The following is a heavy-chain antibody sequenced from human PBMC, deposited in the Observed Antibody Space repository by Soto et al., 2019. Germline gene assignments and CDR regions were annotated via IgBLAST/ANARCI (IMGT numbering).Heavy chain of an antibody. Sequence: GGSLRLSCAASGFTFSSYSMNWVRQAPGKGLEWVSSISSSSSYIYYADSVKGRFTISRDNAKNSLYLQMNSLRAEDTAVYYCARGGVVVPAAMIYYYYMDVWGKGTTVTVSS. CDR3: ARGGVVVPAAMIYYYYMDV. CDR2: ISSSSSYI. CDR1: GFTFSSYS. V-gene: IGHV3-21*01. J-gene: IGHJ6*03. D-gene: IGHD2-2*01.